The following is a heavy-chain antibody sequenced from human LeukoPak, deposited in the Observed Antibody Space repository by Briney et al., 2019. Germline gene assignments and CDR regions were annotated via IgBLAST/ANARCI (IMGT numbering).Heavy chain of an antibody. Sequence: GGSLRLSRAASGFTFSSYAMSWVRQAPGKGLEWVSFMSGTGGNTYYADPVKGRFTISRDNSKNTLYLHMNSLRAEDTALYFCAKGHTGYDFPHFDYWGQGTLVTVSS. V-gene: IGHV3-23*01. CDR3: AKGHTGYDFPHFDY. CDR2: MSGTGGNT. CDR1: GFTFSSYA. D-gene: IGHD5-12*01. J-gene: IGHJ4*02.